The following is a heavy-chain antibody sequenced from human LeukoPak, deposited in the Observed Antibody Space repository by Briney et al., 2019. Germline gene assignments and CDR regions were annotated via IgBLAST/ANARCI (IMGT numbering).Heavy chain of an antibody. CDR2: ISYDGSNK. J-gene: IGHJ4*02. Sequence: GGSLRLSCAASGFTFSSYGMHWVRQAPGKGLEWVAVISYDGSNKYYADSVKGRFTISRDNSKNTLYLQMNSLRAEDTAVYYCVAARADNDYWGQGTLVTVSS. V-gene: IGHV3-30*03. D-gene: IGHD6-6*01. CDR3: VAARADNDY. CDR1: GFTFSSYG.